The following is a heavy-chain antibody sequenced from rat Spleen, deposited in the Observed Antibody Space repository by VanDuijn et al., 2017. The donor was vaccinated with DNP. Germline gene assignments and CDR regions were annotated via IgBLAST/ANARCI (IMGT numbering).Heavy chain of an antibody. Sequence: EVKLVESGGGLVQPGSSLKLSCAASGFNSNEYWMGWVRQAPGKGLEWIGEINERGTITKFIPSLKDKFTISRDNGQNTLYLQMGKLGSEDTGIYYCARANRNRCFDYWGQGVMVTVSS. V-gene: IGHV4-2*01. CDR2: INERGTIT. CDR1: GFNSNEYW. J-gene: IGHJ2*01. D-gene: IGHD1-5*01. CDR3: ARANRNRCFDY.